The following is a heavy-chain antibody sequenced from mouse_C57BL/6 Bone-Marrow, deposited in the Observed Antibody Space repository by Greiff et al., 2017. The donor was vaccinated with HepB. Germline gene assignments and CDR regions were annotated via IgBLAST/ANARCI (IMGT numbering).Heavy chain of an antibody. V-gene: IGHV1-80*01. Sequence: QVHVKQSGAELVKPGASVKISCKASGYAFSSYWMNWVKQRPGKGLEWIGQIYPGDGDTNYNGKFKGKATLTADKSSSTAYMKLSSLTSEDSAVYFGAKSPYNYGSRDYFDYWGQGTTLTVSS. CDR2: IYPGDGDT. J-gene: IGHJ2*01. CDR3: AKSPYNYGSRDYFDY. CDR1: GYAFSSYW. D-gene: IGHD1-1*01.